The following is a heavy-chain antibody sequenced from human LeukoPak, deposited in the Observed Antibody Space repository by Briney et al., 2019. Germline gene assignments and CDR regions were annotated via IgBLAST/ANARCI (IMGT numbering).Heavy chain of an antibody. J-gene: IGHJ6*02. D-gene: IGHD3-3*01. V-gene: IGHV3-7*01. CDR2: IKQDGSEK. CDR1: GFTFSSYW. Sequence: PGGSLRLSCAASGFTFSSYWMSWVRQAPGKGLEWVANIKQDGSEKYYVDSVKGRFTISRDNAKNSLYLQMNSLRAEDTAVYYCARAITRYYDFWSGYYQGPYGMDVWGQGTTVTVSS. CDR3: ARAITRYYDFWSGYYQGPYGMDV.